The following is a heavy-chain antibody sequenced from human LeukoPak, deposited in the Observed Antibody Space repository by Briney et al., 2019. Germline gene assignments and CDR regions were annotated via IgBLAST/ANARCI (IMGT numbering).Heavy chain of an antibody. J-gene: IGHJ3*02. CDR3: ANRRGTQVLGNNIDI. V-gene: IGHV3-30*02. D-gene: IGHD1-1*01. Sequence: PGGSLRLSCAASGFTFSNYGMHWVRQAPDEGLEWVAFLQNDGGDIHYADSVEGRFTISRDNSKNTLYLQMNSLRPEDTAVYYCANRRGTQVLGNNIDIWGQGTLVTVSS. CDR1: GFTFSNYG. CDR2: LQNDGGDI.